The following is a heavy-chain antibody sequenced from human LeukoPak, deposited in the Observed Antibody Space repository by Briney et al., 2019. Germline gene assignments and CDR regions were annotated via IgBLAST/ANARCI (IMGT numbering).Heavy chain of an antibody. D-gene: IGHD3-22*01. CDR3: AREEFLHEIDSSGYFVY. J-gene: IGHJ4*02. V-gene: IGHV4-4*07. Sequence: SETLSLTCTVSGGSITGYYWNWIRQPAGQGLEWLGRVYSSGVGNYNPSLTSRVTRSVDTSKNQFSLKLTSLTAADTAVYYCAREEFLHEIDSSGYFVYWGQGTLVTVPS. CDR1: GGSITGYY. CDR2: VYSSGVG.